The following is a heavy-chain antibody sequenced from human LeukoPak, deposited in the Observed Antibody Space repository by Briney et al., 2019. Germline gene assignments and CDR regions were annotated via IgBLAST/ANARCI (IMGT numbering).Heavy chain of an antibody. CDR1: GGTFSSYA. J-gene: IGHJ3*02. V-gene: IGHV1-69*13. D-gene: IGHD1/OR15-1a*01. CDR3: ARDLPPHITGTENAFDI. CDR2: IIPIFGTA. Sequence: SVKVSCKASGGTFSSYAISWVRQAPGQGLEWMGGIIPIFGTANYAQKFQGRVTITADESTSTAYMELSSLRSEDTAVYYCARDLPPHITGTENAFDIWGQGTMVTVSS.